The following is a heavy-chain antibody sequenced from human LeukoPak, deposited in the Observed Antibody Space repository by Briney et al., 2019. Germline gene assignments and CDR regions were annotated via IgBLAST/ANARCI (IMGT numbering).Heavy chain of an antibody. CDR1: GFTFSSYS. J-gene: IGHJ4*02. V-gene: IGHV3-48*04. D-gene: IGHD3-16*02. CDR2: ISSSSSTI. Sequence: GGSLRLSCAASGFTFSSYSMNWVRQAPGKGLEWVSYISSSSSTIYYADSVKGRFTISRDNAKNSLYLQMNSLRAADTAVYYCARGSRLYYDYVWGSYRYPKNDYWGQGTLVTVSS. CDR3: ARGSRLYYDYVWGSYRYPKNDY.